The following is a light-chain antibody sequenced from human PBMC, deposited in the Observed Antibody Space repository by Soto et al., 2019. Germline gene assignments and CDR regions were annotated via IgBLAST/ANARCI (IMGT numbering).Light chain of an antibody. J-gene: IGKJ5*01. V-gene: IGKV1-39*01. CDR3: QQSYSSPPIT. CDR1: QNIRSF. Sequence: DIQMTQSPSSLSASVGDRITITCRASQNIRSFLYWYQQKPGKAPRLLIYSASSFQSGVPSRFSGGGSGTDFTLTINNLQPEDFATHYCQQSYSSPPITFGQGTRLEIK. CDR2: SAS.